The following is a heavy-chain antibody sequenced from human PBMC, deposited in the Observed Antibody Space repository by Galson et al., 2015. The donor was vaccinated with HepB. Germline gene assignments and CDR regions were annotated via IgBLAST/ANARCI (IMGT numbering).Heavy chain of an antibody. J-gene: IGHJ4*02. V-gene: IGHV1-18*01. D-gene: IGHD3-10*01. Sequence: SVKVSCKASGGTFSSYAISWVRQAPGQGLEWMGWISAYNGNTNYAQKLQGRVTMTTDTSTSTAYMELRSLRSDDTAVYYCARALWWFGEQDYWGQGTLVTVSS. CDR1: GGTFSSYA. CDR2: ISAYNGNT. CDR3: ARALWWFGEQDY.